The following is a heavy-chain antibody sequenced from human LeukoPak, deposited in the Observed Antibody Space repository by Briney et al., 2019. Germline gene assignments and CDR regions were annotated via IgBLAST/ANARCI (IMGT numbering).Heavy chain of an antibody. J-gene: IGHJ4*02. CDR3: ACDFRYLGHDF. Sequence: GGSLRLSCTASAFTLGDWYMSRIRQAPGKGLEWISYISNIGTTTYYAESVKGRFTISRDNAKNSLYLQMNSLRAEDTAVYYCACDFRYLGHDFWGQGTLVTVSS. CDR2: ISNIGTTT. D-gene: IGHD2-21*02. CDR1: AFTLGDWY. V-gene: IGHV3-11*01.